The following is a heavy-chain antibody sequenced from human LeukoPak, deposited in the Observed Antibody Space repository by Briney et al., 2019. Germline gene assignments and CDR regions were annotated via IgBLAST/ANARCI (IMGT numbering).Heavy chain of an antibody. CDR1: GGSISSGRFP. J-gene: IGHJ4*02. CDR3: VRGWLALFDY. CDR2: IYSGGST. D-gene: IGHD5-24*01. Sequence: ETLSLTCEVSGGSISSGRFPWSWVRQAPGKGLEWVSVIYSGGSTYYADSVKGRFTISRDNSKNTLYLQMNSLRAEDTAVYYCVRGWLALFDYWGQGTLVTVSS. V-gene: IGHV3-66*01.